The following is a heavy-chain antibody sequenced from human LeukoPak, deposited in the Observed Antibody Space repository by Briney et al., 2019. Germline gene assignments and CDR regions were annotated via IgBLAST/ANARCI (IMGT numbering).Heavy chain of an antibody. J-gene: IGHJ4*02. CDR3: SRESGAFSPFGY. V-gene: IGHV4-4*02. CDR1: GGSISSTNW. CDR2: ISLSGLT. D-gene: IGHD1-26*01. Sequence: SGTLSLTCGVSGGSISSTNWWSWVRQPPGQGLEWIGEISLSGLTNYNPSLKSRVTMSLDKSKHPLSLDLTSVTAADTAVYYCSRESGAFSPFGYWGQGTLVTVSS.